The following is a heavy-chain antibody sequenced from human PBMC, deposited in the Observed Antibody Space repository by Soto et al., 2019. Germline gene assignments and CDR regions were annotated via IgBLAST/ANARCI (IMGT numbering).Heavy chain of an antibody. CDR3: ARTYGSGDYFLPFEY. CDR1: GYMFNTYG. D-gene: IGHD3-10*01. Sequence: QVQLLQSVAEVKKPGASVKVSCKASGYMFNTYGITWVRQAPGQGLEWMGWISVYNGNIDYAQKFEGRVTMTIDTSTSTAYMELKSLTSDDTAVYYCARTYGSGDYFLPFEYWGQGTPVSVSS. CDR2: ISVYNGNI. V-gene: IGHV1-18*01. J-gene: IGHJ4*02.